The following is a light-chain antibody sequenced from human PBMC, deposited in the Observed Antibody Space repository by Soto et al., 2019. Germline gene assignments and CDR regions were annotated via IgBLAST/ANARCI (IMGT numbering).Light chain of an antibody. Sequence: TVMTQAPATLSMSPGDRAALSCRASLNVATNMAWYQQKPGQAPRLLIYGASIRATGVPARFTGSGSGTEFTLTISNLQSEDFAVYYCHQYNTGLRTFGRGTSVEV. J-gene: IGKJ1*01. CDR1: LNVATN. V-gene: IGKV3-15*01. CDR3: HQYNTGLRT. CDR2: GAS.